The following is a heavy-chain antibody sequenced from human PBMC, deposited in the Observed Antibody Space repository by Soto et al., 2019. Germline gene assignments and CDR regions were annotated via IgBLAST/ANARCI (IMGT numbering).Heavy chain of an antibody. Sequence: SVKVSCKAYGGTVSRYASSWVRQAPGQGLEWMGGIIPIFGTANYAQKFQGRVTITADESTSTAYMELSSLRSEDTAVYYCARGNRDYYDSSGYLGDVDPWVQGTPVAVS. D-gene: IGHD3-22*01. CDR3: ARGNRDYYDSSGYLGDVDP. V-gene: IGHV1-69*13. J-gene: IGHJ5*02. CDR1: GGTVSRYA. CDR2: IIPIFGTA.